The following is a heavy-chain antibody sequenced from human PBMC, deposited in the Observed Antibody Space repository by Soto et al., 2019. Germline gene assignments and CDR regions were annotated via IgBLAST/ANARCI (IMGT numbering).Heavy chain of an antibody. Sequence: EVQLLESGGGLVQPGGSLRLSCAASGFTFSSYAMSWVRQAPGKGLEWVSAISGSGGSTYYADSVKGRFTISRDNSKNTLYLQMKSLRAEDTAVYYCASRERRDGYNFLAYWGQGTLVTVSS. CDR2: ISGSGGST. D-gene: IGHD5-12*01. CDR3: ASRERRDGYNFLAY. J-gene: IGHJ4*02. V-gene: IGHV3-23*01. CDR1: GFTFSSYA.